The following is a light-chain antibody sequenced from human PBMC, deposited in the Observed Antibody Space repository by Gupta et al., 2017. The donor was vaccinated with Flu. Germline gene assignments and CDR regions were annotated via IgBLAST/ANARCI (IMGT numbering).Light chain of an antibody. Sequence: SGSIASSPVQWYQQRPGSSPTTVIFEDNERPSAVPDRFSGSIDNSSNSASLTISGLKTEDEADYYCQSYDSSTLWVFGGGTKLTVL. CDR1: SGSIASSP. CDR2: EDN. V-gene: IGLV6-57*01. J-gene: IGLJ3*02. CDR3: QSYDSSTLWV.